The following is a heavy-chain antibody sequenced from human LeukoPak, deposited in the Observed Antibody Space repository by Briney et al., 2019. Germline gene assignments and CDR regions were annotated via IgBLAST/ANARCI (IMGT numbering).Heavy chain of an antibody. V-gene: IGHV4-59*01. CDR1: GGSISSYY. D-gene: IGHD1-26*01. CDR2: IYYSGST. Sequence: SETLSLTCTVSGGSISSYYWSWIRQPPGKGLEWIGYIYYSGSTNYNPSLKSRVTISVDTSKNQFSLKLSSVTAADTAVYYCARAYSGHLVDYWGQGTLVTVSS. CDR3: ARAYSGHLVDY. J-gene: IGHJ4*02.